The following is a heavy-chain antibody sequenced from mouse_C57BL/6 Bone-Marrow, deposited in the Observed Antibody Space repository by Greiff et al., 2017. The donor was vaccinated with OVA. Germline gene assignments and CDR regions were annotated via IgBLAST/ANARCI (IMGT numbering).Heavy chain of an antibody. J-gene: IGHJ4*01. CDR1: GYTFTDYY. CDR2: IFPGSGST. CDR3: ARGGFSGSSYDDMDY. D-gene: IGHD1-1*01. Sequence: QVQLQQSGPELVKPGASVKISCKASGYTFTDYYINWVKQRPGQGLEWIGWIFPGSGSTYYNEKFKGKATLTVDKSSSTAYMLLSSLTSEDSAVYFCARGGFSGSSYDDMDYWGQGTSVTVSS. V-gene: IGHV1-75*01.